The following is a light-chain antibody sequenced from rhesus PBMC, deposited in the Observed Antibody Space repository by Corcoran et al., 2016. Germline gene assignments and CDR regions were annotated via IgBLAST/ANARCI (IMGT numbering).Light chain of an antibody. V-gene: IGKV1-25*01. J-gene: IGKJ1*01. Sequence: DIQMTQSPSSLSASVGDTVTITCQASQGISNYLAWYQQKPGKAPKLLIYDASSLQSGVPSRFSGSGSGTECTFTISSLQPEEFATYYCQQHHSYPWTFGQGTMLEIK. CDR3: QQHHSYPWT. CDR1: QGISNY. CDR2: DAS.